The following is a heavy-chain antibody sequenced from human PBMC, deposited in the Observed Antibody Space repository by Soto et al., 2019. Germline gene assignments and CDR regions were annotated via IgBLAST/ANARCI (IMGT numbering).Heavy chain of an antibody. CDR1: GLSITDSEMG. J-gene: IGHJ5*02. CDR3: SPRQPAVAIRPWFDP. CDR2: IDSSGEK. V-gene: IGHV2-26*01. Sequence: QVTLKESGPVLVKPTETLTLRCTVSGLSITDSEMGVSWIRQPPGQPLEWLAHIDSSGEKSYRTFLKSRLANPKDPSKRQVVPTITDNDPAATGPYYCSPRQPAVAIRPWFDPWGQGIPVTVSS.